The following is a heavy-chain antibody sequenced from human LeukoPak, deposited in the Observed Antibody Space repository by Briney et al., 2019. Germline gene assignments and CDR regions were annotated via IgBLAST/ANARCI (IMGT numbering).Heavy chain of an antibody. J-gene: IGHJ5*02. V-gene: IGHV4-31*03. CDR2: IYYSGST. D-gene: IGHD6-13*01. Sequence: SQTLSLTCTVSGGPISSGGYYWSWIRQHPGKGLEWIGYIYYSGSTYYNPSLKSRVTISVDTSKNQFSLKLSSVTAADTAVYYCAGGRAAAGFWFDPWGQGTLVTVSS. CDR3: AGGRAAAGFWFDP. CDR1: GGPISSGGYY.